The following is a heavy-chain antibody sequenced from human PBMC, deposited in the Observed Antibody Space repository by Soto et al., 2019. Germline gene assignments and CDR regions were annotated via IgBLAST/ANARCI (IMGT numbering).Heavy chain of an antibody. CDR1: GYTFTSYY. J-gene: IGHJ6*02. D-gene: IGHD2-21*02. Sequence: GASVKVSCKASGYTFTSYYMHWVRQAPGQGLEWLGIINPSGGSTSYAQKFQGRVTMTRDTSTSTAYMELSSLRSEDTAVYYCASPRGAYCGGDCYSPYYYYGMDVWGQGTTVTVSS. V-gene: IGHV1-46*01. CDR3: ASPRGAYCGGDCYSPYYYYGMDV. CDR2: INPSGGST.